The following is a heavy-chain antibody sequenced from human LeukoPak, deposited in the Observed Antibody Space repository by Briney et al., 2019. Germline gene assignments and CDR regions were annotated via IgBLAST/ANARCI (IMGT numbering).Heavy chain of an antibody. V-gene: IGHV4-39*07. CDR2: ISYSGAT. CDR1: GGTVTSNTYF. D-gene: IGHD1-14*01. J-gene: IGHJ6*03. Sequence: PSETLSLTCTLSGGTVTSNTYFWGRIRQPPGKGLEWIGSISYSGATYYNPSLKSRVSMSAHTSKNQFSLKLSSVTAADTAVYYCARDGFYYHYYMDVWGEGTTVTVSS. CDR3: ARDGFYYHYYMDV.